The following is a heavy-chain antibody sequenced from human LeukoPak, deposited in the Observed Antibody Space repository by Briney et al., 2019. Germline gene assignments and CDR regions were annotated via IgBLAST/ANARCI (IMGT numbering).Heavy chain of an antibody. D-gene: IGHD3-10*01. CDR1: GFTFSDYY. Sequence: GGSLRLSCAASGFTFSDYYMDWVRQAPGKVLEGVGRIRNKANRDTTEYAASVTGRFTVSRDDSKNLLYLQMNSLKTEDTAVYYCARDVYGSGSNWGQGTLVTVSS. CDR2: IRNKANRDTT. V-gene: IGHV3-72*01. J-gene: IGHJ4*02. CDR3: ARDVYGSGSN.